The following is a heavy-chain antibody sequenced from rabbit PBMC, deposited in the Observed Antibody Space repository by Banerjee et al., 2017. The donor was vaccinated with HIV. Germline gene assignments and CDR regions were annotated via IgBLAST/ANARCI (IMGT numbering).Heavy chain of an antibody. J-gene: IGHJ4*01. CDR3: ARKVPYDDSSGFKL. Sequence: QSLEESGGDLVKPGASLTLTCKASGFSFSTSYYMCWVRQAPGKGLEWIACIYGGSSGRTWYASWVNGRFTISRSTSLNTVDLQVSSLTVADTATYFCARKVPYDDSSGFKLWGPGTLVTVS. CDR1: GFSFSTSYY. V-gene: IGHV1S40*01. CDR2: IYGGSSGRT. D-gene: IGHD4-1*01.